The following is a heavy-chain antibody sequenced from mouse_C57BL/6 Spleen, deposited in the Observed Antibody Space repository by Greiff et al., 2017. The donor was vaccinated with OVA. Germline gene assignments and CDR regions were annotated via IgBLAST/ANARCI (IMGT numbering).Heavy chain of an antibody. CDR1: GYTFTDYY. V-gene: IGHV1-77*01. Sequence: VQLQQSGAELVKPGASVKISCKASGYTFTDYYINWGKQRPGQGLEGMGKIGPGSGSTYYNEKFKGKATLTADKSSSTAYMQLSSLTSEDSAVYFCARSPITTVVDYWGQGTTLTVSS. D-gene: IGHD1-1*01. J-gene: IGHJ2*01. CDR2: IGPGSGST. CDR3: ARSPITTVVDY.